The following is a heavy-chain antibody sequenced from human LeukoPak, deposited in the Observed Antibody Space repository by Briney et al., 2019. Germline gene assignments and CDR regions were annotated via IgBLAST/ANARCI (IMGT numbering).Heavy chain of an antibody. V-gene: IGHV4-59*08. J-gene: IGHJ4*02. D-gene: IGHD5-12*01. CDR3: ARPPPPGNNGYEGFIDN. CDR2: YYSGAI. CDR1: GDSMRSYF. Sequence: PSETLSLTCTVSGDSMRSYFWSWIRQPPGKGLEWIGYYSGAINYNPFLKSRVTISADASKNQFSLNLNSVTAADTAVYYCARPPPPGNNGYEGFIDNWGQGTLVIVSS.